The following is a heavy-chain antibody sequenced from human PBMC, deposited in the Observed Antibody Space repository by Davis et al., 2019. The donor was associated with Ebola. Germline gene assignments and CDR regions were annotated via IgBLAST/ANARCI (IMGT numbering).Heavy chain of an antibody. J-gene: IGHJ4*02. CDR1: GGSFSGYY. CDR3: ARGRVPRD. D-gene: IGHD3-10*01. Sequence: MPSETLSLTCAVYGGSFSGYYWSWIRQSPGEGLEWIGEINHSGITNYNPSLKSRVTISVDTSKNQFSLKLSSVTAEDTAVYYCARGRVPRDWGQGTLVTVSS. V-gene: IGHV4-34*01. CDR2: INHSGIT.